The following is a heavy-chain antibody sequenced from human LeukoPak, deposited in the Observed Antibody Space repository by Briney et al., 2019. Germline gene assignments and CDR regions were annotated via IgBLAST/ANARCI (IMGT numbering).Heavy chain of an antibody. D-gene: IGHD6-13*01. J-gene: IGHJ3*02. CDR2: INSDGSTT. V-gene: IGHV3-74*01. Sequence: GGSLRLSCAASGFTFSSSWMHWVRQAPGKGLVWVSRINSDGSTTTYADSVKGRFTISRDNAKNSPYLQMNSLRAEDTAVYYCARGIAAASGAFDIWGQGTMVTVSS. CDR3: ARGIAAASGAFDI. CDR1: GFTFSSSW.